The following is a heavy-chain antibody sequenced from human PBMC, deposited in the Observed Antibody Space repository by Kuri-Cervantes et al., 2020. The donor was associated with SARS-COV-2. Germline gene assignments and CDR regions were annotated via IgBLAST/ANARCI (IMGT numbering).Heavy chain of an antibody. J-gene: IGHJ6*02. Sequence: LSLTCAASGFTFSSYGMHWVRQAPGKGLEWVAVIWYDGSNKYYADSVKGRFTISRDNSKNTLYLQMNSLRAEDTAVYYCAREVTIFGVVYYGMDVWGQGTTVTVSS. V-gene: IGHV3-33*01. D-gene: IGHD3-3*01. CDR1: GFTFSSYG. CDR3: AREVTIFGVVYYGMDV. CDR2: IWYDGSNK.